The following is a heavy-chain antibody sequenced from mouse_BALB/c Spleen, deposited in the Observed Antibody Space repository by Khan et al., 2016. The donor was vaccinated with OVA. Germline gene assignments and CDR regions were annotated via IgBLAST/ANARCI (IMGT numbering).Heavy chain of an antibody. CDR2: INTYTGEP. Sequence: QIQLVQSGPELKKPGETVKISCKASGYTFTNYGMNWVKQSPGKALTWMGWINTYTGEPTYADDFKGRFAFSLETSARTAYLQINNLKHEDTATYYCARPPYFSYTLDHWGQGTSVTGSS. CDR1: GYTFTNYG. J-gene: IGHJ4*01. D-gene: IGHD2-10*01. V-gene: IGHV9-3-1*01. CDR3: ARPPYFSYTLDH.